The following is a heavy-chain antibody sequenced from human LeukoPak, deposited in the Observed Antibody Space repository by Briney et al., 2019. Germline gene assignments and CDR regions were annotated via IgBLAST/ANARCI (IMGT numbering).Heavy chain of an antibody. Sequence: SETLSLACAVYGGSFSGYYWSWIRQPPGKGLEWIGEINHSGSTNYNPSLKSRVTISVDTSNNQFSLKLSSVTAADTAVYYCARGGDITMIVVEPQGGYYFDYWGQGTLVTVSS. CDR3: ARGGDITMIVVEPQGGYYFDY. CDR2: INHSGST. D-gene: IGHD3-22*01. J-gene: IGHJ4*02. CDR1: GGSFSGYY. V-gene: IGHV4-34*01.